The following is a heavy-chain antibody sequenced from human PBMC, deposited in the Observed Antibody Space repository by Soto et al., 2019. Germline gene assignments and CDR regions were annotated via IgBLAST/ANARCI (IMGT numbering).Heavy chain of an antibody. CDR1: GFTLSRYW. J-gene: IGHJ4*02. Sequence: GGSLRLSCEVSGFTLSRYWMTWVRQAPGKGLEWVANINQGGSEKHFLDSVKGRFTISRDNAKNSLFLQMNSLRDEDTAVYYCARGFSSSPLFEDYLDYWGQGALVTVSS. D-gene: IGHD6-13*01. CDR3: ARGFSSSPLFEDYLDY. V-gene: IGHV3-7*04. CDR2: INQGGSEK.